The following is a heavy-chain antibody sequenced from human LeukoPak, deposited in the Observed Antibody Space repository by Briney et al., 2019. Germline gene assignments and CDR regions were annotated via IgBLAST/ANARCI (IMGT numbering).Heavy chain of an antibody. D-gene: IGHD6-13*01. CDR2: ISGSSSHA. J-gene: IGHJ4*02. CDR1: GFTFSDYY. V-gene: IGHV3-11*06. CDR3: TRTPAPGTLDY. Sequence: GGSLRLSCAASGFTFSDYYMSWIRQAPGKGLEGVSYISGSSSHADYADSVKGRFTISRDNAKNSLYPQMNSLRAEDTAVYYCTRTPAPGTLDYWGQGTLVTVSS.